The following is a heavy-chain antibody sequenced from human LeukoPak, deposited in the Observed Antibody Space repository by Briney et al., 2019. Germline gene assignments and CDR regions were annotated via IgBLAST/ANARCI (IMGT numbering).Heavy chain of an antibody. Sequence: GGSLRLSCAASGFTFSSYGMHWVRQAPGKGLEWVAVISYDGSNKYYADSVKGRFTISRDNSKNTLYLQMNSLRAEDTAVYYCAKDGGPYSMYYYYGMDVWGQGTTVTVSS. CDR1: GFTFSSYG. D-gene: IGHD4-11*01. CDR2: ISYDGSNK. CDR3: AKDGGPYSMYYYYGMDV. J-gene: IGHJ6*02. V-gene: IGHV3-30*18.